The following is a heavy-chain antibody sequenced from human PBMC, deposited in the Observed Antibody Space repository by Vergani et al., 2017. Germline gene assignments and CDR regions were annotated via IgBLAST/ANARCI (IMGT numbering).Heavy chain of an antibody. V-gene: IGHV3-66*02. Sequence: EVQLVESGGGLVQPGGSLRLSCAASGFTASSNYMSWVRQAPGKGLEWVSVIYSGGSTYYADSVKGRFTISRDNSKNTLYLQMNSLRAEDTAVYYCARATYGSGSYYKKGWFDPWGQGTLVTVSS. CDR3: ARATYGSGSYYKKGWFDP. CDR2: IYSGGST. D-gene: IGHD3-10*01. CDR1: GFTASSNY. J-gene: IGHJ5*02.